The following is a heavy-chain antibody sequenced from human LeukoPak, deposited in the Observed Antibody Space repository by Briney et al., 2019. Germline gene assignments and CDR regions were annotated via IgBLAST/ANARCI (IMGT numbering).Heavy chain of an antibody. CDR3: ASSTKWGDYFDY. D-gene: IGHD1-26*01. CDR2: INHSGST. CDR1: GGSFSGYY. Sequence: SETLSLTCAVYGGSFSGYYWSWIRQPPGKGLEWIGEINHSGSTNYDPSLKSRVTISVDTSKNQFSLKLSSVTAADTAVYYCASSTKWGDYFDYWGQGTLVTVSS. V-gene: IGHV4-34*01. J-gene: IGHJ4*02.